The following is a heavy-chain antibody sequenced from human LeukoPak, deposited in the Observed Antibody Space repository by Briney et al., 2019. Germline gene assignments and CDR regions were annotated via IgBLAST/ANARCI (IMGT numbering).Heavy chain of an antibody. CDR3: ARDLYGSGSYFGY. J-gene: IGHJ4*02. CDR2: IYYSGST. D-gene: IGHD3-10*01. V-gene: IGHV4-59*01. Sequence: PSETLSLTCTVSGGSINSYYWSWIRQPPGKGLEWIGYIYYSGSTNYNPSLKSRVTISVDTSKNQFSLKLSSVTAADTAVYYCARDLYGSGSYFGYWGQGTLVTVSS. CDR1: GGSINSYY.